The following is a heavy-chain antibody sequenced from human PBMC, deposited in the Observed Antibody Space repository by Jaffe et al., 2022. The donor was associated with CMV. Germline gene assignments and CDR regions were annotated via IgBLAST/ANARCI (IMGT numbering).Heavy chain of an antibody. CDR2: IYYSGST. Sequence: QVQLQESGPGLVKPSETLSLTCTVSGGSISSYYWSWIRQPPGKGLEWIGYIYYSGSTNYNPSLKSRVTISVDTSKNQFSLKLSSVTAADTAVYYCARVVVPAAYVDYWGQGTLVTVSS. CDR3: ARVVVPAAYVDY. D-gene: IGHD2-2*01. CDR1: GGSISSYY. V-gene: IGHV4-59*01. J-gene: IGHJ4*02.